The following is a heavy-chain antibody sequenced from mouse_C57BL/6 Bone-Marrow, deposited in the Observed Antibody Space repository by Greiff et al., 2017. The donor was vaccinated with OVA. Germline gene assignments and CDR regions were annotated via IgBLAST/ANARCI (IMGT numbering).Heavy chain of an antibody. CDR2: IDPENGDN. CDR3: TTATVYCIDY. D-gene: IGHD1-1*01. CDR1: GFNIKDDY. J-gene: IGHJ2*01. V-gene: IGHV14-4*01. Sequence: EVQLQQSGAELVRPGASVKLSCTASGFNIKDDYMHWVKQRPEQGLEWIGWIDPENGDNEYASMFQGKATITADTHTNTAYLQTSRPTSEDAAVYCCTTATVYCIDYWGQGTTLTVTS.